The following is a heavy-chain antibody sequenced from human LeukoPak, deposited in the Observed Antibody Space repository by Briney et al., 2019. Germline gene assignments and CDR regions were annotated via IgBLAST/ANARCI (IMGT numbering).Heavy chain of an antibody. D-gene: IGHD2-15*01. V-gene: IGHV3-11*01. CDR3: ARVAWGDIVVAVAATPAFDI. Sequence: GGSLRLSCAASGFTFSDYYMSWIRQAPGKGLEWVSYISSSGSTIYYADSVKGRFTISRDNAKNSLYLQMNSLRAEDTAVYYCARVAWGDIVVAVAATPAFDIWGQGTMVTVSS. CDR1: GFTFSDYY. CDR2: ISSSGSTI. J-gene: IGHJ3*02.